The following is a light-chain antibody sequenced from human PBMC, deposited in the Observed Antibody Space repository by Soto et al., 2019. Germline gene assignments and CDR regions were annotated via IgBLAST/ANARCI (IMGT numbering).Light chain of an antibody. CDR1: SNDFGSYKF. J-gene: IGLJ1*01. CDR3: CSFTCNRIYV. V-gene: IGLV2-14*02. CDR2: ETT. Sequence: QSALTQPASVYGSPGQSVTISCTGTSNDFGSYKFVSWYQHHPGKAPKVIIYETTNRPSGVSGRFSGSKSGLTASLTISGLQAEDEADYYCCSFTCNRIYVFGTGTKLTVL.